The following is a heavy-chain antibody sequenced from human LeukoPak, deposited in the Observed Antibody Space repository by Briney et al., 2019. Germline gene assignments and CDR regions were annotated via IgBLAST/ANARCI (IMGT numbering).Heavy chain of an antibody. CDR1: GYSFTNYW. CDR2: IYPGDSDT. D-gene: IGHD4-23*01. Sequence: ESLKISCKGSGYSFTNYWIGWVRQMPGKGLEWMAFIYPGDSDTRYSPPFQGQVTISADKSISIAYLQWSSLKASDTAMYYCARTSGDYGGNALYFDYWGQGTLVTVSS. V-gene: IGHV5-51*01. CDR3: ARTSGDYGGNALYFDY. J-gene: IGHJ4*02.